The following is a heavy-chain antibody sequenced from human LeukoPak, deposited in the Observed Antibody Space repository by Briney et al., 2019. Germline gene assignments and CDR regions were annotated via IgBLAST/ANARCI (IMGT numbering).Heavy chain of an antibody. CDR2: IIPMIGIT. V-gene: IGHV1-69*04. J-gene: IGHJ1*01. CDR1: GGTFNRYA. Sequence: SVKVSCKASGGTFNRYALSWVRQAPGQGPEWMGRIIPMIGITNYAQSFQGRVTITADKTTSTAYMELSSLRAEDTAVYYCARLTDYLVDSVIGYWGQGTLITVSS. D-gene: IGHD1-14*01. CDR3: ARLTDYLVDSVIGY.